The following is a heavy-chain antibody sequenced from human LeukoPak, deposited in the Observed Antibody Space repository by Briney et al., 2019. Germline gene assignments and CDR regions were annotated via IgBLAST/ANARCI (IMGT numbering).Heavy chain of an antibody. CDR2: ISSSSSYI. D-gene: IGHD5-12*01. CDR1: GFTFSSYS. Sequence: GGSLRLSCAASGFTFSSYSMNWVRQAPGKGLEWVSSISSSSSYINYADSVKGRFTISRDNAKNSLYLQMNSLRAEDTAVYYCARAYGYGGGYWGQGTLVTVSS. CDR3: ARAYGYGGGY. J-gene: IGHJ4*02. V-gene: IGHV3-21*01.